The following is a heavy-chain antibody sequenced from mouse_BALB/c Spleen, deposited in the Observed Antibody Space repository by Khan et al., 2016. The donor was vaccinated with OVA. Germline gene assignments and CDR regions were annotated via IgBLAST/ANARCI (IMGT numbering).Heavy chain of an antibody. J-gene: IGHJ2*01. CDR1: GYTFTTNW. V-gene: IGHV1-7*01. Sequence: VQLQESGAELAKPGASVKMSCKASGYTFTTNWMHWVKQRPGQGLEWIGYINPTSGYTDYNEKFKDRATLSADKSSSTAYMQLSSLTSEDSAVYYYTRDRIDYWGQGTTLTVSS. CDR3: TRDRIDY. CDR2: INPTSGYT.